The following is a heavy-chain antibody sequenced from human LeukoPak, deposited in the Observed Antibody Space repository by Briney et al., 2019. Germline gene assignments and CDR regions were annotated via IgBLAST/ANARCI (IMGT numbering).Heavy chain of an antibody. CDR2: IYPGDSDT. CDR3: ARHLAAATYYFDY. J-gene: IGHJ4*02. V-gene: IGHV5-51*01. CDR1: GYSFTSYW. Sequence: GESLKISCKGSGYSFTSYWIGWVRQMPGKGREWMGIIYPGDSDTRYSPSFQGQFTISADKSISTAYLQWSSLKASDTAMYYCARHLAAATYYFDYWGQGTLVTVSS. D-gene: IGHD6-13*01.